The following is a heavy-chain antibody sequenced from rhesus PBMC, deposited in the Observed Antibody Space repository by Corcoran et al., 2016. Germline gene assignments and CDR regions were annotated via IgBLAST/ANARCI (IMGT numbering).Heavy chain of an antibody. CDR1: GGSISADYY. V-gene: IGHV4-106*01. J-gene: IGHJ5-1*01. Sequence: QVQLQESGPGLVKPSETLSLTCAVSGGSISADYYWSWIRPPPGKGLEWIGYRDDSGGGTSYKPTLKNRCNSEIYTYKNHFALKLGSVTAADKAVYYCARENGNYYNRFDVWGAGVLVTVSS. CDR2: RDDSGGGT. D-gene: IGHD4-35*01. CDR3: ARENGNYYNRFDV.